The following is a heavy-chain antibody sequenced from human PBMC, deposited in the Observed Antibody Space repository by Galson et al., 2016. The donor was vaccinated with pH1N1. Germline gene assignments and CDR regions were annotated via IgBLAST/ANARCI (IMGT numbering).Heavy chain of an antibody. CDR1: GGSISSDFYY. CDR2: IPYSGST. Sequence: TLSLPCTVSGGSISSDFYYWNWIRQHPGKGLEWIGYIPYSGSTYYNPSLKSRVTMSVDTSKNQFSMRLRSVTAADTAMYFCARDHHYYGSWSYEWSFDPWGQGTLVTVSS. CDR3: ARDHHYYGSWSYEWSFDP. D-gene: IGHD3-10*01. V-gene: IGHV4-31*03. J-gene: IGHJ5*02.